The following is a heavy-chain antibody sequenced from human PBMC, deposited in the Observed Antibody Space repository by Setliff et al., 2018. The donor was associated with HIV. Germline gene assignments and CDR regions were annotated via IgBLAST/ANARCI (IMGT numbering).Heavy chain of an antibody. J-gene: IGHJ4*02. CDR1: GGSISSSSYY. V-gene: IGHV4-39*02. Sequence: SETLSLTCTVSGGSISSSSYYWGWIRQPPGKGLQWIGSIYYRGSTYYNPSLKSRVTISVDTSKNQFSLKLRSVTAADTAVYYCARESPSSSWFYFDFWGQGTLVTVSS. CDR2: IYYRGST. CDR3: ARESPSSSWFYFDF. D-gene: IGHD6-13*01.